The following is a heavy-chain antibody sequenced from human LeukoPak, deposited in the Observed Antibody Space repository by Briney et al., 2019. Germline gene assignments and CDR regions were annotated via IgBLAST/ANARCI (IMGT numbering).Heavy chain of an antibody. V-gene: IGHV4-4*02. CDR1: GGSISSNNW. Sequence: SETLSLTCAVSGGSISSNNWWGWVRQPPGKGLEWIGEIYHSGSPNYNPSLKSRVTISVDKSRNHFSLNLSSVTAADTAVYYCAREAALGAFDIWGQGTMVTVSS. D-gene: IGHD6-25*01. CDR3: AREAALGAFDI. J-gene: IGHJ3*02. CDR2: IYHSGSP.